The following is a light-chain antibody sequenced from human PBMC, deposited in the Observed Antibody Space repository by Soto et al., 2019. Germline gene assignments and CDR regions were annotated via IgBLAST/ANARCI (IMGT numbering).Light chain of an antibody. J-gene: IGLJ1*01. CDR2: DVT. CDR3: SSYTSSSTYV. V-gene: IGLV2-14*01. CDR1: RSDVGGYNY. Sequence: QSVLTQPASVSGSPGQSITISCTGTRSDVGGYNYVYWRQQHPGKAPELMIYDVTNRPSGVSDRFSGSKSGNTASLTISGLQAEDEADYYCSSYTSSSTYVFGAGTKVTVL.